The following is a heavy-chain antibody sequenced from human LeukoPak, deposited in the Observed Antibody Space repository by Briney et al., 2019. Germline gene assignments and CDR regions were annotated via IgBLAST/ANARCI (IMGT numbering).Heavy chain of an antibody. Sequence: ASVKVSCKASGYTFTSYGISWVRQAPGQGLEWMGWISAYNGNTNYAQKLQGRVTMTTDTSTSTAYMELRSLRSDDTAVYYCARDLRYCSSTSCYSFLAYWGQGTLVTVSS. CDR1: GYTFTSYG. J-gene: IGHJ4*02. CDR2: ISAYNGNT. V-gene: IGHV1-18*01. CDR3: ARDLRYCSSTSCYSFLAY. D-gene: IGHD2-2*01.